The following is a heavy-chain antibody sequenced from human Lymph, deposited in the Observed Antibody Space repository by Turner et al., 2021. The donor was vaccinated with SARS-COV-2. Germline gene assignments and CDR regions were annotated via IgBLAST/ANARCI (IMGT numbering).Heavy chain of an antibody. J-gene: IGHJ4*02. CDR2: IYYSEST. CDR1: GGSISRSTYY. V-gene: IGHV4-39*01. Sequence: QLQLQESGPGLVKRAETLSLTCTVSGGSISRSTYYWGWIRQPPGKGLEWIGSIYYSESTYYNPTLRSRITISVDTSKNQFSLKRSSVTAADTSVYYCARGSPQGWYVSVFDYWGQGTLVTVSS. CDR3: ARGSPQGWYVSVFDY. D-gene: IGHD6-19*01.